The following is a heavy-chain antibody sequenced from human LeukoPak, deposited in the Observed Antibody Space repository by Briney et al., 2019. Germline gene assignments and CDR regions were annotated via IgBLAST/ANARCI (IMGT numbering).Heavy chain of an antibody. CDR3: ASTKYSSGWYEPYFDY. CDR1: GGTFSSYA. J-gene: IGHJ4*02. V-gene: IGHV1-69*04. Sequence: ASVKVSCKASGGTFSSYAISWVRQAPGQGLEWMGRIIPILGIANYAQKFQGRVTITADKSTSTAYMELSSLRSEDTAVYYYASTKYSSGWYEPYFDYWGQGTLVTVSS. CDR2: IIPILGIA. D-gene: IGHD6-19*01.